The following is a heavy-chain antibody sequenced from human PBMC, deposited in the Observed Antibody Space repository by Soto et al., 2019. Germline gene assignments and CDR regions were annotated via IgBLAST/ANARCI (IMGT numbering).Heavy chain of an antibody. CDR2: TSFSGGRT. Sequence: GGSLSLACAASGFIFSNYAMTWVRQGPGRGLEWVSTTSFSGGRTYYADSVKGRFTISRDNSNNTLFLQMSSLRAEDTAIYYCAKDSRAFCGGDCSKDYWGQGTLVTVSS. CDR1: GFIFSNYA. D-gene: IGHD2-21*02. J-gene: IGHJ4*02. CDR3: AKDSRAFCGGDCSKDY. V-gene: IGHV3-23*01.